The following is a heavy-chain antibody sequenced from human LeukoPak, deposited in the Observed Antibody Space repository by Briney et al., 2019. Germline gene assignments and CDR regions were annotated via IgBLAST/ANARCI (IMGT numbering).Heavy chain of an antibody. J-gene: IGHJ4*02. V-gene: IGHV1-8*03. CDR3: ARDVEFLYYFDY. Sequence: ASVKVSCKASGYTFTSYDINWVRHATGQGLEWMGWMNPNSGNTGYAQKFQGRVTITRNTSISTAYMELSSLRSDDTAVYYCARDVEFLYYFDYWGQGTLVTVSS. CDR1: GYTFTSYD. D-gene: IGHD5-24*01. CDR2: MNPNSGNT.